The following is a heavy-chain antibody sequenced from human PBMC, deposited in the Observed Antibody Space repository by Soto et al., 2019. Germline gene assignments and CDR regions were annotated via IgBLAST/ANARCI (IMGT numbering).Heavy chain of an antibody. J-gene: IGHJ6*02. V-gene: IGHV1-2*04. CDR3: ARGDSTDCSNGVCSFFYNHDMDV. CDR2: INPKSGGT. Sequence: ASVQVSCKASGYSFTDYHIHWVRQAPGQGLEWLGRINPKSGGTSTAQKFQGWVTMTTDTSISTASMELTRLTSDGTAIYYCARGDSTDCSNGVCSFFYNHDMDVWGQGTTVTVSS. CDR1: GYSFTDYH. D-gene: IGHD2-8*01.